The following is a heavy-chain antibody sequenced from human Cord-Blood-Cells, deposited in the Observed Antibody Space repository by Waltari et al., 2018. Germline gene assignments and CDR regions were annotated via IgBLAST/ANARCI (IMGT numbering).Heavy chain of an antibody. J-gene: IGHJ6*03. CDR1: GGSFSGYY. CDR3: ARGLGFLEWLYYYYYMDV. Sequence: QVQLQQWGAGLLKPSETLSLTCAVYGGSFSGYYWRWIRQPPGKGLEWIGEINHSGSTNYNPSLKGRVTISVDTSKNQFSLKLSSVTAADTAVYYCARGLGFLEWLYYYYYMDVWGKGTTVTVSS. V-gene: IGHV4-34*01. D-gene: IGHD3-3*01. CDR2: INHSGST.